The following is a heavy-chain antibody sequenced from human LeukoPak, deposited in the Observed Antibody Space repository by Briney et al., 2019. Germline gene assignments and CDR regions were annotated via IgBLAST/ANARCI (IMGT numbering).Heavy chain of an antibody. D-gene: IGHD3-22*01. J-gene: IGHJ4*02. V-gene: IGHV4-34*01. CDR1: GGSFSGYY. Sequence: SETLSLTCAVYGGSFSGYYWSWIRQPPGKGLEWIGEINHSGSTNYNPSLKSRVTISVDTSKNQFSLKLSSVTAADTAVYYCARAGPRMAYYYDSSGYYLDYWGQGTLVTVSS. CDR3: ARAGPRMAYYYDSSGYYLDY. CDR2: INHSGST.